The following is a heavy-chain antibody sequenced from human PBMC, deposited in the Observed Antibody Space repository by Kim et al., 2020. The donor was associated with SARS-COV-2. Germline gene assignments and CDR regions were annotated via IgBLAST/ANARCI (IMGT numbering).Heavy chain of an antibody. CDR3: ARDWAVLLWFGELDN. V-gene: IGHV3-30*04. J-gene: IGHJ4*02. CDR2: ISYDGSNK. Sequence: GGSLRLSCAASGFTFSSYAMHWVRQAPGKGLEWVAVISYDGSNKYYADSVKGRFTISRDNSKNTLYLQMNSLRAEDTAVYYCARDWAVLLWFGELDNWGQGTLVTVSS. CDR1: GFTFSSYA. D-gene: IGHD3-10*01.